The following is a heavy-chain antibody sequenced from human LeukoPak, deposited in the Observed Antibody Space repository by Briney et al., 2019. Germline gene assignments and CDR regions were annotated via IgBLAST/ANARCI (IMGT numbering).Heavy chain of an antibody. D-gene: IGHD6-19*01. CDR3: GFSSSGWAGLDY. Sequence: GGSLRLSCAASGFTFSSYWMSWVRQAPGKGLDWVANIKQDGSEKYYVDSVKGRFTISRDNAPDSLYLQMNSLRADDTAVYYCGFSSSGWAGLDYWGQGTLVTVSS. J-gene: IGHJ4*02. CDR2: IKQDGSEK. CDR1: GFTFSSYW. V-gene: IGHV3-7*01.